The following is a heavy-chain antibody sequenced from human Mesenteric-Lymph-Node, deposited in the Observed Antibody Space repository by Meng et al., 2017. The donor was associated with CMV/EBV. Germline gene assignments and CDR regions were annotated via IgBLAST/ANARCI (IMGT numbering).Heavy chain of an antibody. J-gene: IGHJ3*02. D-gene: IGHD2-2*02. CDR3: ARVSHIVLITATIPGGAFDI. V-gene: IGHV3-13*01. Sequence: GESLKISCAASGFTFSSYDMHWVRQPPGKGLEWVSRIGNAGDTFYASSVKGRFTISRDNSKNTVYLQMNSLRAEDTAVYYCARVSHIVLITATIPGGAFDIWGQGTMVTVSS. CDR1: GFTFSSYD. CDR2: IGNAGDT.